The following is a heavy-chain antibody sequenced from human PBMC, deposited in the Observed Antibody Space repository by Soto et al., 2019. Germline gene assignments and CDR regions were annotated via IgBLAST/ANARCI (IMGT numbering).Heavy chain of an antibody. CDR1: GYTFTSYA. V-gene: IGHV1-3*01. J-gene: IGHJ4*02. CDR2: INAGNGNT. D-gene: IGHD3-22*01. Sequence: ASLKVSCKASGYTFTSYAMHWVRQAPGQRLEWMGWINAGNGNTKYSQKFQGRVTITRDTSASTAYMELSSLRSEDTAVYYCARGSGYYPPFDYWGQGTLVTVSS. CDR3: ARGSGYYPPFDY.